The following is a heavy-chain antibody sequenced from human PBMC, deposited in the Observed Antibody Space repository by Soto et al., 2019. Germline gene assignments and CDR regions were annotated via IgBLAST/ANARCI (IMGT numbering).Heavy chain of an antibody. CDR3: AKGGWLDD. CDR2: ISVSGDKT. V-gene: IGHV3-23*01. D-gene: IGHD5-12*01. J-gene: IGHJ4*02. CDR1: GFSFTAYS. Sequence: EVHLLESGGDLVQPGGSLRLSCAASGFSFTAYSMSWFRQAPGQGLEWVSAISVSGDKTYYADSVKGRFTISRDDAKTTLYLQLNSLRVDDTAIYYCAKGGWLDDCGQGTLVTVSS.